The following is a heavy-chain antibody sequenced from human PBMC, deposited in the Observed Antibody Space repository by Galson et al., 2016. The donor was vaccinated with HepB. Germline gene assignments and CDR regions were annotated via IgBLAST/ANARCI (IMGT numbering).Heavy chain of an antibody. CDR3: ARSRRFSSGWT. CDR1: GFSFSRYA. J-gene: IGHJ5*02. Sequence: SLRLSCAASGFSFSRYAMHWVRQAPGKGLEWVATTSSDGGNRKYGDSVKGRFTVSRDNSENTLYLQMNSLRAEDTAVYYCARSRRFSSGWTWGQGTLVTVSS. V-gene: IGHV3-30*03. D-gene: IGHD6-19*01. CDR2: TSSDGGNR.